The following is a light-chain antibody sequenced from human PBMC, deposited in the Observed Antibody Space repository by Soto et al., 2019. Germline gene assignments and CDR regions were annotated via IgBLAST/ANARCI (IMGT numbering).Light chain of an antibody. CDR3: QYPSSWPLT. Sequence: EIVLTQSPATLSLSPGERATLSCRASQSVSSYLAWYQRKRRQAPRLLIYDASKRASGVPARLSGSGSGRVFTLTITSLQPEEFAVYCCQYPSSWPLTVSGGTMVDSK. CDR2: DAS. J-gene: IGKJ4*01. CDR1: QSVSSY. V-gene: IGKV3-11*02.